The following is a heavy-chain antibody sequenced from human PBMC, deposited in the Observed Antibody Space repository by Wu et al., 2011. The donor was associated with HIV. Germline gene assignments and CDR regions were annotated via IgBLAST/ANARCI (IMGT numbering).Heavy chain of an antibody. CDR1: GYTFTGYY. J-gene: IGHJ3*02. CDR2: INPNSGGT. CDR3: ARLAMPHRDAFDI. V-gene: IGHV1-2*02. Sequence: KPGASVKVSCKASGYTFTGYYMHWVRQAPGQGLEWMGWINPNSGGTYYAQRFQARVTMTRDTSVSTVYMELSRLRSDDTAVYYCARLAMPHRDAFDIWGQGTMVTVSS. D-gene: IGHD2-2*01.